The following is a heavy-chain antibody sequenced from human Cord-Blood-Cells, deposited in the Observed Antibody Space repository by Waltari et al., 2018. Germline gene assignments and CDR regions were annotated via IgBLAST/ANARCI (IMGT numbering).Heavy chain of an antibody. D-gene: IGHD6-13*01. CDR3: ASRDIGSSWQLFDY. CDR2: IYYSGST. V-gene: IGHV4-39*01. CDR1: GGSISSSSYY. Sequence: QLQLQESGPGLAKPSETRSLTCTVSGGSISSSSYYWGWIRPPPGKGLEWIGSIYYSGSTYYNPALKSRVTISVDTSKNQFSLKLSSVTAADTAVYYCASRDIGSSWQLFDYWGQGTLVTVSS. J-gene: IGHJ4*02.